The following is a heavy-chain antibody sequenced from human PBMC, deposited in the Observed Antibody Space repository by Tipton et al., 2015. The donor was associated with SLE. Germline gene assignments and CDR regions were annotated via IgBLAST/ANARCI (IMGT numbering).Heavy chain of an antibody. CDR2: ISSSGSTI. D-gene: IGHD6-6*01. V-gene: IGHV3-48*03. CDR3: ARQEYSSSFYYYGMDV. Sequence: SLRLSCAASGFTFSSYEMNWVRQAPGKGLEWVSYISSSGSTIYYADSVKGRFTISRDNAKNSLYLQMNSLRAEDTAVYYCARQEYSSSFYYYGMDVWGQGTTVTVSS. J-gene: IGHJ6*02. CDR1: GFTFSSYE.